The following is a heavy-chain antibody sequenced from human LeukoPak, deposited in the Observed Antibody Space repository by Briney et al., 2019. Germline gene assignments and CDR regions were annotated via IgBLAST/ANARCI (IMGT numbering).Heavy chain of an antibody. CDR1: GYTFTSYG. CDR2: ISAYNGNT. J-gene: IGHJ4*02. D-gene: IGHD6-13*01. Sequence: GASVKVSCKASGYTFTSYGISWVRQAPGQGLEWMGWISAYNGNTNYAQKLQGRVTMTTDTSTSTAYMELRSLRSDDTAVYHCARERGIAAAGTLDYWGQGTLVTVSS. V-gene: IGHV1-18*01. CDR3: ARERGIAAAGTLDY.